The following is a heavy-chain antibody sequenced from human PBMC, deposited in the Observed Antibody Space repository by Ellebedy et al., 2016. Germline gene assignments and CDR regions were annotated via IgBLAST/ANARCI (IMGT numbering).Heavy chain of an antibody. CDR1: GFTFSSYS. CDR3: ARVGIWSGYDSWFDP. V-gene: IGHV3-21*01. J-gene: IGHJ5*02. D-gene: IGHD5-12*01. CDR2: ISSSSSYI. Sequence: GESLKISXAASGFTFSSYSMNWVRQAPGKGLEWVSSISSSSSYIYYADSVKGRFTISRDNAKNSLYLQMNSLRAEDTAVYYCARVGIWSGYDSWFDPWGQGTLVTVSS.